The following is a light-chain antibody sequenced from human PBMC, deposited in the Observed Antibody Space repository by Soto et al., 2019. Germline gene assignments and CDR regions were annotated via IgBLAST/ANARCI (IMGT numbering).Light chain of an antibody. CDR3: QQRSNWPPIT. Sequence: IVLTHSPATLSLSPGERATLSFRASQSVSSYLAWYQQKPGQAPRLLIYDASNRATGIPARFSGSGSGTDFTLTISSLEPEDFAVYYCQQRSNWPPITFGGGTKVDIK. CDR1: QSVSSY. V-gene: IGKV3-11*01. CDR2: DAS. J-gene: IGKJ4*01.